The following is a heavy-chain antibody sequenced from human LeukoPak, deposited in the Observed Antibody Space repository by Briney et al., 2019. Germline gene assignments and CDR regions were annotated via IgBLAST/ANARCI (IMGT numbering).Heavy chain of an antibody. CDR1: GGSSTNYY. CDR2: IYNTASD. D-gene: IGHD3-3*01. Sequence: SETLSPTCTVSGGSSTNYYWIWIRQPAGKGLEWIGRIYNTASDNYNPSLKSRVTMSADTSKNQFSLKLSSVTAADTAVYYCASGSYDFWAGYPGAWGQGILVIVSS. J-gene: IGHJ5*02. CDR3: ASGSYDFWAGYPGA. V-gene: IGHV4-4*07.